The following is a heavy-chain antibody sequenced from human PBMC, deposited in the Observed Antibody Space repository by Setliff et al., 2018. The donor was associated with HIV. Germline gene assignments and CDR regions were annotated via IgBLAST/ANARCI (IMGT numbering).Heavy chain of an antibody. Sequence: PSETLSLTCAVSGASISSNNWWTWVRQHPGRGLEWIGEIHYSGSTNYNPSLKSRVTISVDKSRSQFYLKVNSVTAADTAVYYCAREVPARQHFDFWGQGTLVTVSS. CDR3: AREVPARQHFDF. CDR1: GASISSNNW. CDR2: IHYSGST. D-gene: IGHD2-2*01. V-gene: IGHV4-4*02. J-gene: IGHJ4*02.